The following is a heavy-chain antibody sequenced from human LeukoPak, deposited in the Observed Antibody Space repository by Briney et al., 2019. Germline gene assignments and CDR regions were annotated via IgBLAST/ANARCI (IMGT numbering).Heavy chain of an antibody. Sequence: PGGSLRLSCAASGFTFSSHSMNWVRQAPGKGLEWVSSISSSSSYIYYADSVKGRFTISRDNAKNSLYLQMNSLRAEDTAVYYCARDWPGQWDGVDYWGQGTLVTVSS. J-gene: IGHJ4*02. CDR2: ISSSSSYI. D-gene: IGHD1-26*01. CDR1: GFTFSSHS. V-gene: IGHV3-21*01. CDR3: ARDWPGQWDGVDY.